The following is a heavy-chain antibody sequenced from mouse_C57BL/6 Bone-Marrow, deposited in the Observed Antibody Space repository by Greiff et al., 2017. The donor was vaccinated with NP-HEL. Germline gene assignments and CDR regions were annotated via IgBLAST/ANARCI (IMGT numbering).Heavy chain of an antibody. D-gene: IGHD1-1*01. CDR1: GYTFTSYW. CDR3: AREDDYCSSGAY. V-gene: IGHV1-69*01. Sequence: QVQLQQPGAELVMPGASVKLSCKASGYTFTSYWMHWVKQRPGQGLEWIGEIDPSDSYTNYNQKFKGKSTLTVDKSSSTAYMQLRSLTSEASAVYYCAREDDYCSSGAYWGQGTLVTVSA. J-gene: IGHJ3*01. CDR2: IDPSDSYT.